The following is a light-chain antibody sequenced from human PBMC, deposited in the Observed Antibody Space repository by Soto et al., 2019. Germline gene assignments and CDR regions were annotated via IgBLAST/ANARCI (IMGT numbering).Light chain of an antibody. CDR3: QQYGSSPIT. Sequence: EIVLTQSPATMSLSPGERATLSCGASESVSYSYVAWYQQKAGLAPRLLIHDAPTRASGIPDRFSGSKSGTDVTLTIRGLEPEDAALYYCQQYGSSPITFGQGTRLEIK. V-gene: IGKV3D-20*01. CDR2: DAP. J-gene: IGKJ5*01. CDR1: ESVSYSY.